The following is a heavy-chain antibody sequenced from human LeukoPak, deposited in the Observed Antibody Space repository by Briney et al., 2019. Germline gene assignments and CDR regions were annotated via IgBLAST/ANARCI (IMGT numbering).Heavy chain of an antibody. CDR2: ISYDGSNK. CDR3: AKGAYCTNGVCYTRPFDY. J-gene: IGHJ4*02. V-gene: IGHV3-30*04. Sequence: GGSLRLSCAASGFTFSSYAMHWVRQAPGKGLEWVAVISYDGSNKYYADSVKGRFTISRDNSKNTLYLQMNSLRAEDTAVYYCAKGAYCTNGVCYTRPFDYWGQGTLSPSPQ. D-gene: IGHD2-8*01. CDR1: GFTFSSYA.